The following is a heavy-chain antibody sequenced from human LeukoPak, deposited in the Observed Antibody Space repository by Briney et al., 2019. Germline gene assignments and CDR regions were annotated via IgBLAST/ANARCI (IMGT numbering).Heavy chain of an antibody. Sequence: GGSLRLSCAASGFTFSSYSMNWVRQAPGKGLEWVSYISSASGSIYYADSVKGRFTISRDNAKNSLFLQMNSLRAEDTAVYYCAKEAIFGVVIPPYNWFDPWGQGTLVTVSS. CDR1: GFTFSSYS. J-gene: IGHJ5*02. V-gene: IGHV3-48*04. CDR3: AKEAIFGVVIPPYNWFDP. CDR2: ISSASGSI. D-gene: IGHD3-3*01.